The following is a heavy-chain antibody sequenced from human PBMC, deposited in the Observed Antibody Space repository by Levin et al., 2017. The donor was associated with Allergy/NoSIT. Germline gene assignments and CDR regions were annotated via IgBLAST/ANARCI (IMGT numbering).Heavy chain of an antibody. Sequence: GGSLRLSCTASGFTFGDYAMSWFRQAPGKGLEWVGFIRSKAYGGTTEYAASVKGRFTISRDDSKSIAYLQMNSLKTEDTAVYYCTRVGVTTVTTYYYYGMDVWGQGTTVTVSS. CDR1: GFTFGDYA. CDR2: IRSKAYGGTT. D-gene: IGHD4-17*01. J-gene: IGHJ6*02. V-gene: IGHV3-49*03. CDR3: TRVGVTTVTTYYYYGMDV.